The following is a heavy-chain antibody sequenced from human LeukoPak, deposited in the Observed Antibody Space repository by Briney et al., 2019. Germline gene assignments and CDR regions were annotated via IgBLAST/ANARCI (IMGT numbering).Heavy chain of an antibody. CDR2: ISGSGGST. J-gene: IGHJ6*03. V-gene: IGHV3-23*01. Sequence: AGGSLRVSYAPSGFTFSSYAMSWVRQAPGKGLEWVSAISGSGGSTYYADSVKGRFTISRDNSENTLYLQMNSLRAEDTAVYYCAKDANWNHGGGYMDVWGKGTTVTVSS. CDR3: AKDANWNHGGGYMDV. CDR1: GFTFSSYA. D-gene: IGHD1-1*01.